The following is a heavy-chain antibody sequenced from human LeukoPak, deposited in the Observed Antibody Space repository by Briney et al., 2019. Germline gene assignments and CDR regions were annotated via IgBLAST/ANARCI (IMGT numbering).Heavy chain of an antibody. CDR1: GESFSDYY. CDR2: VNHSGST. J-gene: IGHJ4*02. V-gene: IGHV4-34*01. Sequence: SETLSLTCAVYGESFSDYYWNWIRPPPRQGLEWIGGVNHSGSTSYNPSPKSRVTISADTSKNQFSLKMTSVTAADTSVYYCAVRVKRQRTLMRSQNFDSWGQGTLVSVSS. CDR3: AVRVKRQRTLMRSQNFDS. D-gene: IGHD1-1*01.